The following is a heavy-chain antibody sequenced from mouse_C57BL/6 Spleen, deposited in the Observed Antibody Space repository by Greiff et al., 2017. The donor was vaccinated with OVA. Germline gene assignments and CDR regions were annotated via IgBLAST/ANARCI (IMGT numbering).Heavy chain of an antibody. Sequence: QVQLKQSGAELARPGASVKLSCKASGYTFTSYGISWVKQRTGQGLEWIGEIYPRSGNTYYNEKFKGKATLTADKSSSTAYMELRSLTSEDSAVYFSARRTTDYFDYWGQGTTLTVSS. CDR1: GYTFTSYG. V-gene: IGHV1-81*01. J-gene: IGHJ2*01. CDR2: IYPRSGNT. D-gene: IGHD2-1*01. CDR3: ARRTTDYFDY.